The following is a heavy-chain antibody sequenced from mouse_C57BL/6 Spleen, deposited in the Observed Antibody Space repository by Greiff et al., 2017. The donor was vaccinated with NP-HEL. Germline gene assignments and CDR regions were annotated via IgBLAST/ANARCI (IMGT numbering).Heavy chain of an antibody. Sequence: QVQLQQPGAELVKPGASVKMSCKASGYTFTSYWITWVKQRPGQGLEWIGDIYPGSGSTNYNEKFKSKATLTVDTSSSTAYMQLSSLTSEDSAVYYCARERHYYGSSPWFAYWGQGTLVTVSA. CDR2: IYPGSGST. V-gene: IGHV1-55*01. D-gene: IGHD1-1*01. J-gene: IGHJ3*01. CDR3: ARERHYYGSSPWFAY. CDR1: GYTFTSYW.